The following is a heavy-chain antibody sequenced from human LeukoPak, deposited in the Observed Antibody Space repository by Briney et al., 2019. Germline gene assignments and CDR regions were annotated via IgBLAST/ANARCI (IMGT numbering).Heavy chain of an antibody. CDR1: GFTFSSYS. CDR2: ISSSSSYI. V-gene: IGHV3-21*01. D-gene: IGHD3-22*01. CDR3: ARDRRDYYDSSGYAAFDI. Sequence: PGGSLRLSCAASGFTFSSYSMNWVRQAPGKGLEWVSSISSSSSYIYYADSVKGRFTISRDNAKNSLYLQMNSLRAEDTAVYYCARDRRDYYDSSGYAAFDIWGQGTMVTVSS. J-gene: IGHJ3*02.